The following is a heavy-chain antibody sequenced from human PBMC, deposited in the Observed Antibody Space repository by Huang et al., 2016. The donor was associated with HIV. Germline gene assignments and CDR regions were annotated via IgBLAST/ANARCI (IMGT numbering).Heavy chain of an antibody. CDR3: ARNHDFWRGRMFAISYCDV. D-gene: IGHD3-3*01. CDR2: LYYTGKR. V-gene: IGHV4-39*01. J-gene: IGHJ2*01. CDR1: GGSINTGRYY. Sequence: QMRFQESGPGLVKPSGTLSLTCNVSGGSINTGRYYWGWIRQPPGKGLEWVGSLYYTGKRHYDPSRKGRLTMAADTSKNQCSRNLSCVTAADTAIYYCARNHDFWRGRMFAISYCDVWGRGTLVTVAS.